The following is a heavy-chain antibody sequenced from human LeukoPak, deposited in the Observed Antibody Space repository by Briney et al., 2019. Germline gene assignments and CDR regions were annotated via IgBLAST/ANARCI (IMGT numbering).Heavy chain of an antibody. J-gene: IGHJ5*02. V-gene: IGHV4-34*09. CDR2: IYYSGST. CDR1: GGSFSGYY. Sequence: PSETLSLTCAVYGGSFSGYYWSWIRQPPGKGLEWIGYIYYSGSTHYNPSLKSRVTISVDTSKNQFSLKLSSVTAADTAVYYCARDLRSNWFDPWGQGTLVTVSS. CDR3: ARDLRSNWFDP.